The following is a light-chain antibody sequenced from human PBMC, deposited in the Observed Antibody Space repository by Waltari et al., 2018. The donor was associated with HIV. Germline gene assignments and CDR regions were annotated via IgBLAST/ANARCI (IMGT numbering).Light chain of an antibody. Sequence: QSALTQPASVSGSPGQSITITCTGTSRPIDGYNYVSWYQQHPGKAPKLMIYDVSNRPSGLSNRFSGSKSGNTASLTISGLQAGDEADYYCSSYTSSSTKVFGGGTKLTVL. CDR1: SRPIDGYNY. CDR3: SSYTSSSTKV. CDR2: DVS. J-gene: IGLJ2*01. V-gene: IGLV2-14*03.